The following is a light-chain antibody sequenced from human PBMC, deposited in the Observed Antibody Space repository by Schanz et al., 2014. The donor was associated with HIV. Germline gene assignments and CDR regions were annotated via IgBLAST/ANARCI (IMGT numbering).Light chain of an antibody. Sequence: IVLTQSPGTLSLSPGERATLSCRASQSVSSYLAWYQQKPGQAPRLLIHGASSRATGIPDRFSGSGSGTDFTLTSSRLEPEDFAVYYCQHYGTSFTFGPGTKVDIK. CDR1: QSVSSY. J-gene: IGKJ3*01. CDR3: QHYGTSFT. CDR2: GAS. V-gene: IGKV3-20*01.